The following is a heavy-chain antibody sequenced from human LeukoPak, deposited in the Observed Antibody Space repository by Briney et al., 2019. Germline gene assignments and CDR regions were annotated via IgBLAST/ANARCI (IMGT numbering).Heavy chain of an antibody. J-gene: IGHJ4*02. V-gene: IGHV4-34*01. D-gene: IGHD2-2*01. Sequence: SETLSLTCAVYGGFFSGYYWSRIRQPPGKGLEWIGEINHSGSTNYNPSLKSRVTISVDTSKNQFSLKLSSVTAADTAVYYCARPYCSSTSCYDWDDYWGQGTLVTVSS. CDR1: GGFFSGYY. CDR2: INHSGST. CDR3: ARPYCSSTSCYDWDDY.